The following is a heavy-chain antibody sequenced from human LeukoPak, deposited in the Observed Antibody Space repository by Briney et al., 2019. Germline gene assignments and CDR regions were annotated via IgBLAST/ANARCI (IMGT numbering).Heavy chain of an antibody. CDR1: GFTFSSYW. D-gene: IGHD3-22*01. Sequence: GGSLRLSCAASGFTFSSYWMHWVRQAPGKGLVWVSRIKSDGSTNYADSVKGRFTISRDNAKNTLSLQMNSLRAEDTGVYYCARAPSEIGGYYPEYFRHWGEGTLVTVSS. CDR2: IKSDGST. J-gene: IGHJ1*01. CDR3: ARAPSEIGGYYPEYFRH. V-gene: IGHV3-74*01.